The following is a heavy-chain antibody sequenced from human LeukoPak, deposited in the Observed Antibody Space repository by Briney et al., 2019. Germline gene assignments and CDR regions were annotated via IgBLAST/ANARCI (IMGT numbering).Heavy chain of an antibody. Sequence: GESLKISCQGSGYSFRNHWIGWVRQMPGKGLEWMGIIYPADSDTKYSPSFQGQVTISADKSISTAYLLWSSLKASDTAMYYCARRIVGATSAFDIWGQGTMVTVSS. CDR2: IYPADSDT. CDR1: GYSFRNHW. V-gene: IGHV5-51*01. CDR3: ARRIVGATSAFDI. D-gene: IGHD1-26*01. J-gene: IGHJ3*02.